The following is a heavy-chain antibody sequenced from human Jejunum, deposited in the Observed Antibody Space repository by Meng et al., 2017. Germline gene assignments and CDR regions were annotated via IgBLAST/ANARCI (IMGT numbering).Heavy chain of an antibody. CDR1: GGSISSSSSY. Sequence: QLQVQESGPGLVKPSETLSLTCTVSGGSISSSSSYWDWIRQPPGKGLEWIGNIFYSGRTNENPSLKSQVTISVDMSKNQFSLKLSGVTAADTAVYFCARRRPDNPFDYWGQGTLVTVSS. V-gene: IGHV4-39*01. D-gene: IGHD3-22*01. CDR2: IFYSGRT. J-gene: IGHJ4*02. CDR3: ARRRPDNPFDY.